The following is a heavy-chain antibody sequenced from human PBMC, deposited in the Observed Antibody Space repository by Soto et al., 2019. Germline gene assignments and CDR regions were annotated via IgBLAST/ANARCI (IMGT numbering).Heavy chain of an antibody. CDR2: VYYNENT. J-gene: IGHJ5*02. Sequence: QLQLQESGPGLVKPSETLSLTCSVSGGSISSFTYYWGWIRQPPGKGLEWIGTVYYNENTYYNPSLKSRVTITVDTAKNQFSLNLRSVTAAYTAMYFCARRERYYGSPGWFDPWGPGILVTVSS. D-gene: IGHD3-10*01. V-gene: IGHV4-39*01. CDR1: GGSISSFTYY. CDR3: ARRERYYGSPGWFDP.